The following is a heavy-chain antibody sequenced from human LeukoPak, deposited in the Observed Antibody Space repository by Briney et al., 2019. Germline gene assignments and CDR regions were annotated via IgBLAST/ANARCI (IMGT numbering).Heavy chain of an antibody. D-gene: IGHD5-12*01. CDR3: ASSEATTTPPPYGMDV. CDR2: IYYSGST. CDR1: GGSISSGGYY. V-gene: IGHV4-31*03. J-gene: IGHJ6*02. Sequence: SETLSLTCTVSGGSISSGGYYWSWIRQHPGKGLEWIGYIYYSGSTFYNLSLKSRVTISVDMSKNQFSLKLNSVTVADTAVYYCASSEATTTPPPYGMDVWGQGTTVTVSS.